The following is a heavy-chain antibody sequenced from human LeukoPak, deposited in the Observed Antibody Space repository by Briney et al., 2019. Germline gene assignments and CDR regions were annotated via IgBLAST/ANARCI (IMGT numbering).Heavy chain of an antibody. CDR2: ISGSGASA. Sequence: PGGSLRLSCAASGFTFSSYAMTWGRQAPGKGLERVSGISGSGASAYYADSVKGRFTISRDKSKNTLYLQMNSLRDEDTAVYYCAKNMGYSSRPFDYWGQGTLVTVSS. V-gene: IGHV3-23*01. CDR3: AKNMGYSSRPFDY. J-gene: IGHJ4*02. CDR1: GFTFSSYA. D-gene: IGHD6-13*01.